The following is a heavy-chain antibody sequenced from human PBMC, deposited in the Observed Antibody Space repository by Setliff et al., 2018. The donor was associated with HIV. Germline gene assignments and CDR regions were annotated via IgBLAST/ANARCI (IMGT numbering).Heavy chain of an antibody. CDR2: INHSGGT. J-gene: IGHJ4*02. Sequence: SETLSLTCAVYGGSFSSYSWSWIRQPPGKGLEWIGEINHSGGTNYNPSLKSRVTISVDTSKSQFSLKLTSVTAADTAVYFCARVNPDILTGFVDYWGQGTLVTVSS. CDR1: GGSFSSYS. D-gene: IGHD3-9*01. V-gene: IGHV4-34*01. CDR3: ARVNPDILTGFVDY.